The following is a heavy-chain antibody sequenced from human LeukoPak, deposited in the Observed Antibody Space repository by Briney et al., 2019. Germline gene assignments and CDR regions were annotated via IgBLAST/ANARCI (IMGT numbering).Heavy chain of an antibody. V-gene: IGHV1-69*04. D-gene: IGHD3-10*01. CDR3: ARASVFTMVRGVINTFDY. CDR1: GGTFTSYA. J-gene: IGHJ4*02. CDR2: IIPILGIA. Sequence: SVKVSCKASGGTFTSYAISWVRQAPGQGLEWMGRIIPILGIANYAQKFQGRVTITADKSTSTAYMELSSLRSEDTAVYYCARASVFTMVRGVINTFDYWGQGTLVTVSS.